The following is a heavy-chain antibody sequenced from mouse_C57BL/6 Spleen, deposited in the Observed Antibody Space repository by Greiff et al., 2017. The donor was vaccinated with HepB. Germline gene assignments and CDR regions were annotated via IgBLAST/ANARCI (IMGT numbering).Heavy chain of an antibody. CDR1: GFTFSDYG. D-gene: IGHD1-1*01. J-gene: IGHJ4*01. CDR2: ISSGSSTI. V-gene: IGHV5-17*01. CDR3: ARRLYYGSSYDAMDY. Sequence: EVQGVESGGGLVKPGGSLKLSCAASGFTFSDYGMHWVRQAPEKGLEWVAYISSGSSTIYYADTVKGRFTISRDNAKNTLFLQMTSLRSEDTAMYYCARRLYYGSSYDAMDYWGQGTSVTVSS.